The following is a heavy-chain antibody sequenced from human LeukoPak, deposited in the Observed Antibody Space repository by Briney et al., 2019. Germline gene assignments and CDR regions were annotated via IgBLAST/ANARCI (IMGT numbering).Heavy chain of an antibody. CDR2: ISYDGSNQ. CDR3: AKDKGGGYGNDGFDI. V-gene: IGHV3-30*18. D-gene: IGHD3-16*01. Sequence: PGRSLRLSCAASGFTFSSYGIHWVRQAPGKGLEWVAVISYDGSNQYYADSVKGRFTISRDNSKNTLYLQMNSLRAEDTAVYYCAKDKGGGYGNDGFDIWGRGTVVTVSS. CDR1: GFTFSSYG. J-gene: IGHJ3*02.